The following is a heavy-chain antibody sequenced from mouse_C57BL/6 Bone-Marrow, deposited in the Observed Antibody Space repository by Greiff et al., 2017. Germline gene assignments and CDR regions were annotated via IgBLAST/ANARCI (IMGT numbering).Heavy chain of an antibody. D-gene: IGHD1-1*01. CDR3: ARWPYYYGSSQSNWYFDV. CDR2: IYPGDGDT. CDR1: GYAFSSYW. V-gene: IGHV1-80*01. Sequence: QVQLQQSGAELVKPGASVKISCKASGYAFSSYWMNWVKQRPGKGLEWIGQIYPGDGDTNYNGKFKGKATLTADKSSSTAYMQLSSLTSEDSAVYFCARWPYYYGSSQSNWYFDVWGTGTTVTVSS. J-gene: IGHJ1*03.